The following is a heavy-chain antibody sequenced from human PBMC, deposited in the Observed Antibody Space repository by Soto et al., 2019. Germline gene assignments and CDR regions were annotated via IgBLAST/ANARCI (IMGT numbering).Heavy chain of an antibody. D-gene: IGHD4-17*01. J-gene: IGHJ4*02. CDR1: GYSFSSHW. Sequence: GASLKISCKGSGYSFSSHWIGWVRQMPGKGLDWMGIIYPGDSDTRYSPSFLGQVTISADKSINTAYLQWSSLKASDTAMYYCARQGNGAEGFDFWGQGALVTVSS. CDR3: ARQGNGAEGFDF. CDR2: IYPGDSDT. V-gene: IGHV5-51*01.